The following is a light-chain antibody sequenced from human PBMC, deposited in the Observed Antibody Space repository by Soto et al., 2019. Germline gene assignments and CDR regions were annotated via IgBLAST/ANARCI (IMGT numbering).Light chain of an antibody. CDR1: QSVSSN. Sequence: EIVMTQSPATLSVSPGERATLSCRTSQSVSSNLAWYQQKPGQAPRLLIYVASTRATGIPARFSGSGSGTDFTLTISSLQSEDFAVHYCQQYNNWPRTFGQGTKVDIK. CDR2: VAS. CDR3: QQYNNWPRT. J-gene: IGKJ1*01. V-gene: IGKV3-15*01.